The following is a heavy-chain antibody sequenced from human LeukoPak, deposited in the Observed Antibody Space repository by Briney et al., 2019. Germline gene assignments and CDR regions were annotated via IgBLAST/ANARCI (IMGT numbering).Heavy chain of an antibody. CDR2: ISSSSTYI. Sequence: PGGALRLSCAASGFTFSSYSMNWGRQAPREGREGGSAISSSSTYIYYAASVTGRYTISRDNSKNTLYLHMNRLRAEDTAVYYCANAPYYAPLGYMDVWGKGTTVTVSS. CDR1: GFTFSSYS. D-gene: IGHD3-3*01. V-gene: IGHV3-21*04. CDR3: ANAPYYAPLGYMDV. J-gene: IGHJ6*03.